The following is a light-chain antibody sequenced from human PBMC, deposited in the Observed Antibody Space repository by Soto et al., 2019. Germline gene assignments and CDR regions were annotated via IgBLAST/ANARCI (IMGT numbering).Light chain of an antibody. CDR1: QDISNY. V-gene: IGKV1-33*01. CDR2: DAS. Sequence: DIQLTQSPSSLSASVGDLVTITCQASQDISNYLNWYQQKPGKAPKLLIYDASNLKTGVPLRFSGRGSGTLFTFTISSXXXXXIGTYFCQQFDNLXXXAFGXG. CDR3: QQFDNLXXXA. J-gene: IGKJ2*01.